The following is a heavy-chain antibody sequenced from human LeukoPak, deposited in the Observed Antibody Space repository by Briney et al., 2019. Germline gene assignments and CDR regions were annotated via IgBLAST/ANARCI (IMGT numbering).Heavy chain of an antibody. J-gene: IGHJ4*02. Sequence: GGSLRLSCAASGFIFSSYAMSWVRQAPGKGLEWVAVIWYDGSKKYYADSVKGRSTISRDNSKNTLYLDMNSLRAEDTAVYSCARDISYNSLASWGQGTLVTVSS. CDR1: GFIFSSYA. V-gene: IGHV3-33*08. D-gene: IGHD6-13*01. CDR2: IWYDGSKK. CDR3: ARDISYNSLAS.